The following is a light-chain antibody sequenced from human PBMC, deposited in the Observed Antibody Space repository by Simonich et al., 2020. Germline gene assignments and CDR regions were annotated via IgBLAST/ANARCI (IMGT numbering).Light chain of an antibody. V-gene: IGLV2-14*01. CDR3: SSYTSSSTLV. CDR2: DFS. CDR1: SSDVGGYNY. J-gene: IGLJ2*01. Sequence: QSALTPPASVSGSPGQSITISCTGTSSDVGGYNYVSWYQQHPGKAPKLMIYDFSKRPSGVSNRFSGSKSGNTASLTISGLQAEDEADYYCSSYTSSSTLVFGGGTKLTVL.